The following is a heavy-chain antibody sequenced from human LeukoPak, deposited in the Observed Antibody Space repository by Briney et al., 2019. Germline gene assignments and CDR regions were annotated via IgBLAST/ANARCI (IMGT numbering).Heavy chain of an antibody. Sequence: PGGSLRLSCAASGFTFSSYRMSWVRKAPGKGLERVASIKQDGSEKYFVDSVKGRFTIFRDNTENSLYLQMNSLRAEDTAVYYCARGLLWRMDLFDYWGQGTLVTVSS. CDR3: ARGLLWRMDLFDY. V-gene: IGHV3-7*01. CDR1: GFTFSSYR. D-gene: IGHD2-15*01. CDR2: IKQDGSEK. J-gene: IGHJ4*02.